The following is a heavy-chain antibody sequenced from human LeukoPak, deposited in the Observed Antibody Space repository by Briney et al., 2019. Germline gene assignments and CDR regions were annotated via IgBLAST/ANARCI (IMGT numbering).Heavy chain of an antibody. J-gene: IGHJ4*02. CDR3: ARRRCSSTSCWAYYFDY. V-gene: IGHV4-39*01. CDR2: IYYSGST. CDR1: GGSISSSSYY. Sequence: SETLSLTCTVSGGSISSSSYYWGWIRQPPGKGLEWIGSIYYSGSTYYNPSLKSRVTISVDTSKNQFSLKLSSVTAADTAVYYCARRRCSSTSCWAYYFDYWGQGTLVTVSS. D-gene: IGHD2-2*01.